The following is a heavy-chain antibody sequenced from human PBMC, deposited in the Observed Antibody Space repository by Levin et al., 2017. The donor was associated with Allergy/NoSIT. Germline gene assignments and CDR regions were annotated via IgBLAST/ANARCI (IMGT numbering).Heavy chain of an antibody. V-gene: IGHV3-9*01. Sequence: LSLPCAASGFPFDDYAMHWVRQAPGKGLEWVSLISWNSDSIGYADSVKGRFTISRDNAKNSLYLQMSSLRAEDTASYYCVKAVSYGYFDLWGRGTLVTVSS. CDR3: VKAVSYGYFDL. CDR1: GFPFDDYA. J-gene: IGHJ2*01. CDR2: ISWNSDSI.